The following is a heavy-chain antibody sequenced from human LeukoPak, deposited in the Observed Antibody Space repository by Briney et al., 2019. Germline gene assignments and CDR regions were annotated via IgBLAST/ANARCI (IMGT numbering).Heavy chain of an antibody. D-gene: IGHD1-26*01. CDR3: ARGAELWELIEAGGPDY. Sequence: GASVKVSCKASGYTFTSYAMHWVRQAPGQRLERMGWINAGNGNTKYSQRFQGRVTITRDTSASTAYMELSSLRSEDTAVYYCARGAELWELIEAGGPDYWGQGTLVTVSS. V-gene: IGHV1-3*01. CDR1: GYTFTSYA. J-gene: IGHJ4*02. CDR2: INAGNGNT.